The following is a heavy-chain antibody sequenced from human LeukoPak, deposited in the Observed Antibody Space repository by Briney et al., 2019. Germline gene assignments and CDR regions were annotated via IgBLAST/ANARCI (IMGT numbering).Heavy chain of an antibody. CDR3: ARGLPPVRFLGQYYFDY. Sequence: SETLSLTCAVYGGSFSGYYWSWIRQPPGKGLEWIGEINHSGSTNYNPSLKSRVTISVDTSKNQFPLKLSSVTAADTAVYYCARGLPPVRFLGQYYFDYWGQGTLVTVSS. J-gene: IGHJ4*02. V-gene: IGHV4-34*01. CDR1: GGSFSGYY. D-gene: IGHD3-3*01. CDR2: INHSGST.